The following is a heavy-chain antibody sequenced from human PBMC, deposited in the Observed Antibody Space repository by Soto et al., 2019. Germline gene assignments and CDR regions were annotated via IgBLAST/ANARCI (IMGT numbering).Heavy chain of an antibody. CDR3: ARVGAGYSGSYPGY. CDR2: IYYSGST. CDR1: GGSISSYY. V-gene: IGHV4-59*01. D-gene: IGHD1-26*01. Sequence: SETLSLPCTVSGGSISSYYWSWIRQPPGKGLEWIGYIYYSGSTNYNPSLKSRVTISVDTSKNQFPLKLSSVTAADTAVYYWARVGAGYSGSYPGYWGQGTLVTVSS. J-gene: IGHJ4*02.